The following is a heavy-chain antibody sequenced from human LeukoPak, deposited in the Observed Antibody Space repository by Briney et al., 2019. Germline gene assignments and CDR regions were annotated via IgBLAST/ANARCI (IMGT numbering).Heavy chain of an antibody. V-gene: IGHV3-30*03. J-gene: IGHJ4*02. CDR1: GFTFSGYG. D-gene: IGHD1-26*01. CDR3: ARDIVGAERPFDY. CDR2: LSYDGTPE. Sequence: GGSLRLSCAASGFTFSGYGMHWVRQAPGKGLEWVALLSYDGTPENYADSVKGRFTISRDTSKNTLYPQMNSLRAEDTAVYYCARDIVGAERPFDYWGQGTLVTVSS.